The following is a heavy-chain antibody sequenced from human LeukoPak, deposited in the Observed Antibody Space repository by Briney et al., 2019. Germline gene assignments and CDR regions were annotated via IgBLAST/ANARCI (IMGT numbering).Heavy chain of an antibody. J-gene: IGHJ4*02. D-gene: IGHD2-15*01. CDR2: IKSKVYGGTT. Sequence: GGSLRLSCAASGFTFDDYGMSWVRQAPGKGLEWVGFIKSKVYGGTTKYAASVKGRFTISRDDSKSIAYLQMNSLQIEDTAVYYCSLVVVVEPTLYYWGQGTLVTVSS. V-gene: IGHV3-49*04. CDR3: SLVVVVEPTLYY. CDR1: GFTFDDYG.